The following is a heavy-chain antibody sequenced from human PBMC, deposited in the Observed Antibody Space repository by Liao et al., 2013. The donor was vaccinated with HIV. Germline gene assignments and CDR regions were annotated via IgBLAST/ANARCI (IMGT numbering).Heavy chain of an antibody. CDR1: GGSFSGYY. CDR3: ARLGYCSSTSCPGNYYYYMDV. D-gene: IGHD2-2*01. V-gene: IGHV4-34*01. CDR2: INHSGST. J-gene: IGHJ6*03. Sequence: QVQLQQWGSGLVKPSETLSLTCAVYGGSFSGYYWSWIRQPPGKGLEWIGEINHSGSTNYNPSLKSRVTISVDTSKNQFSLKLSSVTAADTAVYYCARLGYCSSTSCPGNYYYYMDVWGKGTTVTVSS.